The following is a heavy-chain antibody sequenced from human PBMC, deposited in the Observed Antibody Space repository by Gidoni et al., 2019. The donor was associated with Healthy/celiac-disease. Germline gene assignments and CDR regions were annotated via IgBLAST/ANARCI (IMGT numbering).Heavy chain of an antibody. CDR3: ARMTTWGYFDL. J-gene: IGHJ2*01. CDR2: IDHSGST. CDR1: GGSFSDYY. V-gene: IGHV4-34*01. Sequence: QVQLQQWGAGPLKPSETLSLTCAVYGGSFSDYYWTWIRQPPGKGLGWIGEIDHSGSTNYNPSLKSRVTISVDTSKNQFSLKLTSVTAADTAVFYCARMTTWGYFDLWGRGTLVTVSS. D-gene: IGHD1-26*01.